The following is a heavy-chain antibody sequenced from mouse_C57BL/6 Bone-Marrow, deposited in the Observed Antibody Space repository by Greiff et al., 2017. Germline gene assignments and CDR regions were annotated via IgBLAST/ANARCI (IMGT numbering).Heavy chain of an antibody. CDR2: IDPSDSYT. CDR1: GYTFTSYW. D-gene: IGHD2-1*01. CDR3: ARNPNYGNPDY. J-gene: IGHJ2*01. Sequence: QVQLQQPGAELVKPGASVTLSCKASGYTFTSYWMQWVKQRPGQGLEWIGEIDPSDSYTNYNQKFKGKATLTVDTSSSTAYMQLSSLTSEDSAVYYCARNPNYGNPDYWGQGTTLTVSS. V-gene: IGHV1-50*01.